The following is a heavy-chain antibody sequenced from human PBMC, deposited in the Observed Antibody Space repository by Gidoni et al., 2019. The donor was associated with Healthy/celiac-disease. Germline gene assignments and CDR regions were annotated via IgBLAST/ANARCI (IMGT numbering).Heavy chain of an antibody. Sequence: EVQLVESGGGLVKPGGSLRLSCAASGFTFSNAWMSWVRQAPGKGLEWVGRIKSKTDGGTTDYAAPVKGRFTISRDDSKNTLYLQMNSLKTEDTAVYYCTTDRGDGRNFDYWGQGTLVTVSS. CDR1: GFTFSNAW. CDR3: TTDRGDGRNFDY. D-gene: IGHD1-26*01. J-gene: IGHJ4*02. CDR2: IKSKTDGGTT. V-gene: IGHV3-15*01.